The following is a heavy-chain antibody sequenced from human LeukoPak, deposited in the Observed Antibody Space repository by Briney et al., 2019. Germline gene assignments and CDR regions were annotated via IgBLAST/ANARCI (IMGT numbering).Heavy chain of an antibody. V-gene: IGHV3-23*01. Sequence: GGSLRLSCAASGFTFSAYSVTWVRQAPGKGPEWVSTISGSGENIYFADSVKGRFTISRDNSKNTLYLQMNSLRAEDTAVYYCAARPPGDYWGQGTLVTVSS. J-gene: IGHJ4*02. CDR3: AARPPGDY. CDR1: GFTFSAYS. CDR2: ISGSGENI.